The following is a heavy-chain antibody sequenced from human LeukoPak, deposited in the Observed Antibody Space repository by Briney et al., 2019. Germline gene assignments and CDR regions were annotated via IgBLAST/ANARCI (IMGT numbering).Heavy chain of an antibody. V-gene: IGHV3-53*01. CDR3: AKKIPGTYPYDS. J-gene: IGHJ4*02. D-gene: IGHD6-13*01. Sequence: PGGSLRLSCAASGFTVSTNYMGWVRQAPGKGLEWVSASGTDGDTYYADSVKGRFTISRDNSKNTLYLQMTSPRAEDTAVYYCAKKIPGTYPYDSWGQGTLVTVSP. CDR2: SGTDGDT. CDR1: GFTVSTNY.